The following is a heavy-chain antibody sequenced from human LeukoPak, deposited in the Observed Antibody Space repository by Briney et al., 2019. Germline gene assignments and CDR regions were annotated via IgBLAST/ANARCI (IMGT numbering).Heavy chain of an antibody. CDR2: IGSSSSTI. CDR1: GFTFSSYA. V-gene: IGHV3-48*02. CDR3: ARVAYGDYLSDY. Sequence: GGSLRLSCAASGFTFSSYAMSWVRQAPGKGLEWVSYIGSSSSTIYYADSVKGRFTISRDNAKNSLYLQMNSLRDEDTAVYYCARVAYGDYLSDYWGQGTLVTVSS. J-gene: IGHJ4*02. D-gene: IGHD4-17*01.